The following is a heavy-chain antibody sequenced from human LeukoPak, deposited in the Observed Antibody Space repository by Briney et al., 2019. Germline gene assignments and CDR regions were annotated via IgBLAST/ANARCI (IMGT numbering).Heavy chain of an antibody. Sequence: AGSLRLSCAASGFTFSSYSMNWVRQAPGKGLEWVSSISSSSSYIYYADSVKGRFTISRDNAKNSLYLQMNSLRAEDTAVYYCATYSSGPVHFDYWGQGTLVTVSS. D-gene: IGHD3-22*01. V-gene: IGHV3-21*01. J-gene: IGHJ4*02. CDR2: ISSSSSYI. CDR1: GFTFSSYS. CDR3: ATYSSGPVHFDY.